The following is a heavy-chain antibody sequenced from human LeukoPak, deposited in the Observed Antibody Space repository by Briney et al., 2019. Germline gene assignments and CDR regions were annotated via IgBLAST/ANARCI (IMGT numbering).Heavy chain of an antibody. CDR2: IKQDGSEK. Sequence: GGSLRLSCAASGFTFSSYWMSWVRQAPGKGLEWVANIKQDGSEKYYVDSVKGRFTISRDNAKNSLYLQMNSLRAEDTAVYYCARVTTLRYSSSLRVFDYWGQGTLVTVSS. J-gene: IGHJ4*02. CDR1: GFTFSSYW. V-gene: IGHV3-7*01. D-gene: IGHD6-6*01. CDR3: ARVTTLRYSSSLRVFDY.